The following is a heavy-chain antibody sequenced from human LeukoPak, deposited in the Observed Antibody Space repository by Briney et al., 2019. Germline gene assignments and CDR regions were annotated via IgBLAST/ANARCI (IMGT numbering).Heavy chain of an antibody. CDR1: GYTFTTYG. V-gene: IGHV1-18*04. J-gene: IGHJ4*02. D-gene: IGHD3-10*01. Sequence: GPSVKVSCKASGYTFTTYGISWVRQAPGQGLEWMGWISAYNGNTNYAQKLQGRVTMTTDTSTSTAYMELRSLRSDDTAVYYCARHMARGVIITSEIDYWGQGTLVTVSS. CDR3: ARHMARGVIITSEIDY. CDR2: ISAYNGNT.